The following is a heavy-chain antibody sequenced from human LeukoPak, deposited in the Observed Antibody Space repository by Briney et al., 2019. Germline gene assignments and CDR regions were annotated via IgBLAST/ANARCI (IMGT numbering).Heavy chain of an antibody. D-gene: IGHD3-10*01. V-gene: IGHV3-15*01. CDR2: IKSKTDGGTT. J-gene: IGHJ6*02. CDR1: GFTFSNAW. Sequence: PGGSLRLSCAASGFTFSNAWMSWVRQAPGKGLEWVGRIKSKTDGGTTDYTAPVKGRFTISRDVSKNTLYLQMNSLKTEDTAVYYCTTGPFDYYGSASYLANGMDVWGQGTTVTVSS. CDR3: TTGPFDYYGSASYLANGMDV.